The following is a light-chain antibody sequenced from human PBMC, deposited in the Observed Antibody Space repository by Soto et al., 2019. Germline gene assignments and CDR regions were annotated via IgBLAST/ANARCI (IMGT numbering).Light chain of an antibody. V-gene: IGLV2-8*01. CDR1: SSDVGAYNF. J-gene: IGLJ1*01. CDR2: EVS. CDR3: CSLTTSHTYV. Sequence: QSVLTQPLSASGSPGQSVTISCTGTSSDVGAYNFVSWYQQHPGKAPKLLIHEVSRRPSGVPDRFSASKSGNTATLTVSGLQAEDEADYYCCSLTTSHTYVFGSGTKVTVL.